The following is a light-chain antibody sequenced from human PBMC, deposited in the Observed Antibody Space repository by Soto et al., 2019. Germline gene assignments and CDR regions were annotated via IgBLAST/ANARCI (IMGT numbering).Light chain of an antibody. Sequence: QSVLTQPDSVSGSPGQSITISCTGTSSDVGSYNLVSWYQQHPGKAPKLMIYEGTKRPSGVSNRFSGSKSGNTASLTISGLQAEDDADYHCCSYAGKSTYVFGTGTKLTV. V-gene: IGLV2-23*01. CDR2: EGT. CDR3: CSYAGKSTYV. J-gene: IGLJ1*01. CDR1: SSDVGSYNL.